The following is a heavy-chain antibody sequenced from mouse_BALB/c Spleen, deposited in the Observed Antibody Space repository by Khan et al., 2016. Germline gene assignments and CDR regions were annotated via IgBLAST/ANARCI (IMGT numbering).Heavy chain of an antibody. D-gene: IGHD3-3*01. V-gene: IGHV1S135*01. CDR3: ARGGLNYYAMDY. CDR2: IDPFNGDT. Sequence: EVQLQQSGPELMKPGASVRISCKASGYSFTAYYIHWVKQSHGKSLEWIGYIDPFNGDTSYHQKFRGKAPLTVDKSSTTAYMHLSSLASEDSAVYYGARGGLNYYAMDYWGLGTSVTVSS. J-gene: IGHJ4*01. CDR1: GYSFTAYY.